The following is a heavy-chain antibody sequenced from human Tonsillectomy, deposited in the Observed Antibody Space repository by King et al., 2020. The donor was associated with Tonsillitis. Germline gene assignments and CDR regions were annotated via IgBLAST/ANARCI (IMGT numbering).Heavy chain of an antibody. CDR1: GDSISSNY. J-gene: IGHJ4*02. D-gene: IGHD3-10*01. CDR2: GYYSANP. CDR3: ARGRLWFNF. V-gene: IGHV4-59*01. Sequence: QLQESGPGLVKPSETLSLTCTVSGDSISSNYWTWIRQPPGKGLGWIAYGYYSANPHYNPSLKSRVSISVDTSKNPLSLKLNSVTAADTAIYYCARGRLWFNFWGQGTLVTVSS.